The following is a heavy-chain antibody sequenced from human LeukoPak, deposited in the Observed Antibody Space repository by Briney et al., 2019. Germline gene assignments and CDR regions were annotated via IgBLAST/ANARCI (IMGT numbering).Heavy chain of an antibody. D-gene: IGHD6-13*01. V-gene: IGHV3-9*01. J-gene: IGHJ6*02. CDR2: ISWNSGSI. Sequence: GGSLRLSRAASGFTFDDYAMHWVRQAPGKGLEWVSGISWNSGSIGYADSVKGRFTISRDNAKNSLYLQMNSLRAEDTALYYCAKDLYSSSWYNYYYGMDVWGQGTTVTVSS. CDR1: GFTFDDYA. CDR3: AKDLYSSSWYNYYYGMDV.